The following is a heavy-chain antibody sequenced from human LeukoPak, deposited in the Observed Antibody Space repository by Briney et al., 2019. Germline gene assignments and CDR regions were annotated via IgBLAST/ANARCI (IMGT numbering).Heavy chain of an antibody. V-gene: IGHV3-21*01. Sequence: GGSLRLSCTASGFTFSSYSMNWVRQAPGKGLEWVSSISSSSSYIYYADSVKGRFTISRDNAKNSLYLQMNSLRAEDTAVYYCARGRGDPVFDYWGQGTLVTVSS. CDR1: GFTFSSYS. CDR2: ISSSSSYI. D-gene: IGHD3-10*01. J-gene: IGHJ4*02. CDR3: ARGRGDPVFDY.